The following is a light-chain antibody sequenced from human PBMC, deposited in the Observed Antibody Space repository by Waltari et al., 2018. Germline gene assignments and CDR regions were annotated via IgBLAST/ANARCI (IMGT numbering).Light chain of an antibody. CDR3: QHYHNWPWT. CDR2: GAF. CDR1: QNVGDN. V-gene: IGKV3-15*01. J-gene: IGKJ1*01. Sequence: EIVMTQSPVTLSVSPGPTATLSCRASQNVGDNLAWYQQKPGQAPRLLMYGAFTRATGIPNRFSGSGSGTDFSLNISSLQSEDFAVYYCQHYHNWPWTFGQGTKVDTK.